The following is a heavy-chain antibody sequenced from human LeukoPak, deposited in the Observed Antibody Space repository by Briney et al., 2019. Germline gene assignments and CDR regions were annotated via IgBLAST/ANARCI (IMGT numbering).Heavy chain of an antibody. CDR2: ISGSGGST. D-gene: IGHD2-2*01. V-gene: IGHV3-23*01. CDR1: GFTFSSYA. CDR3: ARDYCSTTTCLDS. J-gene: IGHJ4*02. Sequence: GGSLRLSCAASGFTFSSYAMSWVRQAPGKGLEWVSAISGSGGSTYYADSVKGRFTISRDDSKNTLYLQMNSLRAEDMGVYYCARDYCSTTTCLDSWGQGTLVTVSS.